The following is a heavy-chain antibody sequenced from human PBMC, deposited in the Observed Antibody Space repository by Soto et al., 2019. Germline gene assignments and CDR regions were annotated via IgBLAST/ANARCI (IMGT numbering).Heavy chain of an antibody. J-gene: IGHJ6*02. Sequence: PGGSLRLSCAAPGFTFSSYAMSWVRQAPGKGLEWVSAISGSGGSTYYADSVKGRFTISRDNSKNTLYLQMNSLRAEDTAVYYCAKDLRRSAIYYYGMDVWGQGTTVTVSS. CDR2: ISGSGGST. V-gene: IGHV3-23*01. CDR3: AKDLRRSAIYYYGMDV. CDR1: GFTFSSYA.